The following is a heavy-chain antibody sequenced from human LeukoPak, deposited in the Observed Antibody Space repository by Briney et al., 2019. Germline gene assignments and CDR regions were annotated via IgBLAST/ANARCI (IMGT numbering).Heavy chain of an antibody. D-gene: IGHD3-10*01. Sequence: PGGSLRLSCAASGFSFSTSTMNWVRQAPGRGLEWVSSMSSSGSSIYYADSVKGRLTISRDNAKTSLYLQINSLRAEDTAVYYCARDSYWLGGTIGAFDIWGQGTMVTVSS. J-gene: IGHJ3*02. CDR2: MSSSGSSI. CDR1: GFSFSTST. CDR3: ARDSYWLGGTIGAFDI. V-gene: IGHV3-21*01.